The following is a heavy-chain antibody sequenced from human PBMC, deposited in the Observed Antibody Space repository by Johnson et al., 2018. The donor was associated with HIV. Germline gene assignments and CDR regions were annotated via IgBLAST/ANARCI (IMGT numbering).Heavy chain of an antibody. CDR1: GFTFSSYG. Sequence: QVQLVESGGGVVQPGRSLRLSCAASGFTFSSYGMYWVRQAPGKGLEWVALISYDGSNKKKADSVKGRFTISRDNSKNTVYLQINSLRSDDTAVYYCARLRGAFDIWGQGTMVTVSS. J-gene: IGHJ3*02. V-gene: IGHV3-30*03. CDR2: ISYDGSNK. D-gene: IGHD4-17*01. CDR3: ARLRGAFDI.